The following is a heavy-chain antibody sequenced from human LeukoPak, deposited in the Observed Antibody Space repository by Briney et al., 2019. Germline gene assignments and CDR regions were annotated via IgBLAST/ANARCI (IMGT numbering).Heavy chain of an antibody. Sequence: PGGSLRLSCAASGFTFSSYWMSWVRQAPGKGLEWVANIKQGGSEKYYVDSVKGRFTISRDNAKNSLYLQMNSLRAEDTAVYYCARMGGYGDPYYYGMDVWGQGTTVTVSS. D-gene: IGHD4-17*01. CDR2: IKQGGSEK. J-gene: IGHJ6*02. V-gene: IGHV3-7*01. CDR3: ARMGGYGDPYYYGMDV. CDR1: GFTFSSYW.